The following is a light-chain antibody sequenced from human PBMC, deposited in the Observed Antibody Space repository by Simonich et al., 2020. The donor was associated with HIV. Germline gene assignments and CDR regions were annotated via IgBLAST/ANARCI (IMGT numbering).Light chain of an antibody. CDR1: QDIANS. CDR3: QQYDNLPYT. V-gene: IGKV1-33*01. CDR2: DAS. J-gene: IGKJ2*01. Sequence: DIQMTQSPSSLSASVGERVTITCQASQDIANSLNWYQQKPGKDPKLRIFDASNLETGVPSRFSGSASGTDFTFAISSLQPEDIATYYCQQYDNLPYTFGQGTKLEIK.